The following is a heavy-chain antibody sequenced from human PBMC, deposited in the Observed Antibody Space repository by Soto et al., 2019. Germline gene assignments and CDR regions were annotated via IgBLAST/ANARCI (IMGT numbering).Heavy chain of an antibody. CDR2: IYYSGST. V-gene: IGHV4-59*08. D-gene: IGHD3-16*01. J-gene: IGHJ6*03. CDR3: ARYSAFGGVPYMDV. Sequence: SETLSLTCTVSGGSISSYYWSWIRQPPGKGLEWIGYIYYSGSTNYNPSLKSRVTISVDTSKNQFSLKLSSVTAADTAVYYCARYSAFGGVPYMDVWGKGTTVTVSS. CDR1: GGSISSYY.